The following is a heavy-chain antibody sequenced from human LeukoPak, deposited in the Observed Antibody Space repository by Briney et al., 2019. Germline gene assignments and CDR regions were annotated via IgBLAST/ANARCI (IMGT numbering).Heavy chain of an antibody. D-gene: IGHD3-10*01. Sequence: SETLSLTCAVYGGSFSGYYWSWIRQPPGKGLEWIGEINHSGSTNYNPSLKSRVTISVDTSKNQFSLKLSSVTAADTAVYYCARRNPRLWFGESRPNHIWFDPWGQGTLVTVSS. CDR2: INHSGST. CDR1: GGSFSGYY. CDR3: ARRNPRLWFGESRPNHIWFDP. J-gene: IGHJ5*02. V-gene: IGHV4-34*01.